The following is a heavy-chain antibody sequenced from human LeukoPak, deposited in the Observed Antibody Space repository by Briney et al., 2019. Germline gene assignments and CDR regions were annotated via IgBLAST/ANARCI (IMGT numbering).Heavy chain of an antibody. CDR3: ARGPVREWKVLVQLWGDEGWFDP. D-gene: IGHD5-18*01. J-gene: IGHJ5*02. V-gene: IGHV1-2*02. CDR1: GYTFTGYY. CDR2: INPNSGGT. Sequence: GASVKVSCKASGYTFTGYYMHWVRQAPGQGLEWMGWINPNSGGTNYAQKFQGRVTMTRDTSISTAYMELSRLRSDDTAVYYCARGPVREWKVLVQLWGDEGWFDPWGRGTLVTVSS.